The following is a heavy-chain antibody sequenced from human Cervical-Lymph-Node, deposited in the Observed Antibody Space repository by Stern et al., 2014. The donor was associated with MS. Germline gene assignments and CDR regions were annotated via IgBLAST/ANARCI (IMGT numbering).Heavy chain of an antibody. CDR3: ARTPVCYGDYHEFDS. D-gene: IGHD4-17*01. CDR2: IDWDDDK. CDR1: GFSLSTSGMC. V-gene: IGHV2-70*01. Sequence: ESGPALVKPTQTLTLTCTFAGFSLSTSGMCVSWIRQPPGKALEWLALIDWDDDKYYSTSLKTRLTISKDTSKNQVVLTMTNMDPVDTATYFCARTPVCYGDYHEFDSWGQGTLVTVSS. J-gene: IGHJ4*02.